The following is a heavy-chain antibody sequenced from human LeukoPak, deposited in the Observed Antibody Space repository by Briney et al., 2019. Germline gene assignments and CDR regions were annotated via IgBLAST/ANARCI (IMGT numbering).Heavy chain of an antibody. Sequence: GGSLRLSCAASGFTFSSYWMHWVRQPPGKGLVWVSRIKNDGSTTTYADSVKGRFTVSRDNAKNTLYLQMNSLRAEDTAVYYCAKSGYNRFDYWGQGTLVTVSS. CDR1: GFTFSSYW. J-gene: IGHJ4*02. CDR3: AKSGYNRFDY. CDR2: IKNDGSTT. D-gene: IGHD5-24*01. V-gene: IGHV3-74*01.